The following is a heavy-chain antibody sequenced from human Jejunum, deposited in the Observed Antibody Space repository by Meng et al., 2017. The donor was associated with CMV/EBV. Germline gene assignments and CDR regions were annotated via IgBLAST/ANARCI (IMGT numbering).Heavy chain of an antibody. D-gene: IGHD3-16*02. V-gene: IGHV3-53*01. Sequence: SGFTVSGYYMSWVRQATGKGLEWVSVINGAGSTIYADSVTGRFIISRDDSKNSLFLQVSNLRAEDTAIYYCVRGEKMGNHYTNFFDYWGPVSLFTFSS. CDR2: INGAGST. CDR3: VRGEKMGNHYTNFFDY. CDR1: GFTVSGYY. J-gene: IGHJ4*02.